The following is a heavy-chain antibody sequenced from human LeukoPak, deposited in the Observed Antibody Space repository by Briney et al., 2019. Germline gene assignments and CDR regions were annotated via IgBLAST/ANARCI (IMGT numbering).Heavy chain of an antibody. V-gene: IGHV3-21*01. J-gene: IGHJ4*02. D-gene: IGHD5-18*01. CDR3: ARDDRYSYGYYFDY. CDR1: GFTFSSYS. Sequence: GGSLRLSCAASGFTFSSYSMNWVRQAPGKGLEWVSSISSSSSYIYYADSVKGRFTISRDNTKNSLYLQMNSLRAEDTAVYYCARDDRYSYGYYFDYWGQGTLVTVSS. CDR2: ISSSSSYI.